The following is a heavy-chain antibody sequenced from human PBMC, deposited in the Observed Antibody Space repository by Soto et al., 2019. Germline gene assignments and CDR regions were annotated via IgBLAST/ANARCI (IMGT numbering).Heavy chain of an antibody. Sequence: GSGPTLVNPTQTLTLTCTFSGFSVSTSAVGVGWIRQPPGKALEWLAFIYWDDDKRDSPSLKGSLTITKDTSKNQVVLAMTNMAPVDTATYYCAHLVVAGLTYYFDYWGQGTLVTVSS. D-gene: IGHD2-15*01. J-gene: IGHJ4*02. CDR1: GFSVSTSAVG. V-gene: IGHV2-5*02. CDR2: IYWDDDK. CDR3: AHLVVAGLTYYFDY.